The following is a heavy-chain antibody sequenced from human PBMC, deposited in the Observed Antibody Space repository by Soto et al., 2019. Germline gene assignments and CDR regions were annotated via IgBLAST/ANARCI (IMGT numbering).Heavy chain of an antibody. J-gene: IGHJ6*02. V-gene: IGHV1-18*01. CDR3: VTVDNYVTPTPQDV. CDR1: GYIFVNYG. Sequence: QVPLVQSGDEVKKPGASVKVSCKASGYIFVNYGIAWVRQAPGQGLEWMGWISPYTGNTHSATKIQGRLTMTTDTSTSTAYMDLGSLTSDDTAVYYCVTVDNYVTPTPQDVWGQGTTVTVSS. D-gene: IGHD3-16*01. CDR2: ISPYTGNT.